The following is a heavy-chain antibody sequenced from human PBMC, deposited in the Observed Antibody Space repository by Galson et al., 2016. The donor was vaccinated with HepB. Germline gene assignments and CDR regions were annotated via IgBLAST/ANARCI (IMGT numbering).Heavy chain of an antibody. Sequence: SLRLSCAASGFTFSSYGMNWVRQAPGKGLEWVSSISSSSSYIYYANSVKGRFTISRDNAKNSLYLQMNRLRPEDTAVHYCARGVGRITIIAEIITGNDALEIWGLRTMFNVSS. D-gene: IGHD3-22*01. CDR3: ARGVGRITIIAEIITGNDALEI. J-gene: IGHJ3*02. CDR1: GFTFSSYG. CDR2: ISSSSSYI. V-gene: IGHV3-21*01.